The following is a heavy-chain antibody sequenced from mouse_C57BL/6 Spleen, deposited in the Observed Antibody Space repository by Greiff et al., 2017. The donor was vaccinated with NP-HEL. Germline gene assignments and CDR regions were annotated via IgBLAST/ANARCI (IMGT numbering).Heavy chain of an antibody. V-gene: IGHV5-16*01. D-gene: IGHD3-3*01. CDR2: INYDGSST. CDR1: GFTFSDYY. CDR3: AREGDGVYAMDY. J-gene: IGHJ4*01. Sequence: EVKLVESEGGLVQPGSSMKLSCTASGFTFSDYYMAWVRQVPEKGLEWVANINYDGSSTYYLDSLKSRFIISRDNAKNILYLQMSSLKSEDTATYYCAREGDGVYAMDYWGQGTSVTVSS.